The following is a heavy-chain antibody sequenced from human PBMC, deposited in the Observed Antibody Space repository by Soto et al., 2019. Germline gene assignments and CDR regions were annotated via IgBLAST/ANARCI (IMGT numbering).Heavy chain of an antibody. V-gene: IGHV3-9*01. CDR2: ISWNSGST. J-gene: IGHJ4*02. Sequence: EVQLVESGGGLVQPGRSLRLSCAASGFTFDDYAMHWVRQAPGKGLEWVSGISWNSGSTYYADSVKGRFTISRDNSKNTLYLQMNSLRAEDTAVYYCAKDKYDFWSGYNYWGQGTLVTVSS. D-gene: IGHD3-3*01. CDR1: GFTFDDYA. CDR3: AKDKYDFWSGYNY.